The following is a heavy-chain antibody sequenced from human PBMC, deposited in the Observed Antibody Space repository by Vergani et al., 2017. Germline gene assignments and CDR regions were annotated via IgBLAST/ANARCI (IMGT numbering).Heavy chain of an antibody. J-gene: IGHJ6*03. CDR1: GFTFSSYG. D-gene: IGHD6-6*01. V-gene: IGHV3-30*18. CDR2: ISYDGSNK. CDR3: AKDLSSSFYYYYYMDV. Sequence: QVQLVEPGGGVVQPGRSLRLSCAASGFTFSSYGMHWVRQAPGKGLEWVAVISYDGSNKYYADSVKGRFTISRDNSKNTLYLQMNSLRAEDTAVYYCAKDLSSSFYYYYYMDVWGKGTTVTVSS.